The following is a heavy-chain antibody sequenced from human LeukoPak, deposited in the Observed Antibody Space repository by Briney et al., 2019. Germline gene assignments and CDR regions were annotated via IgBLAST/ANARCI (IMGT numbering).Heavy chain of an antibody. CDR2: IWYDGSNK. Sequence: GRSLRLSCAASGFTFSSYGMHWVRQAPGKGLEWVAVIWYDGSNKYYADSVKGRFTISRDNSKNTLYLQMNSLRAEGTAAYYCARNHYYDPPFDYWGQGTLVTVSS. D-gene: IGHD3-22*01. J-gene: IGHJ4*02. CDR1: GFTFSSYG. V-gene: IGHV3-33*01. CDR3: ARNHYYDPPFDY.